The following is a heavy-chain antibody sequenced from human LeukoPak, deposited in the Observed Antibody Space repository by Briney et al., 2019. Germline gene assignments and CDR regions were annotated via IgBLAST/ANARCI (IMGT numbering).Heavy chain of an antibody. CDR2: ISAYNGNT. CDR1: GYTFTSYG. J-gene: IGHJ4*02. V-gene: IGHV1-18*01. D-gene: IGHD3-10*01. Sequence: EASVKVSCKASGYTFTSYGISWVRQAPGQGLEWMGWISAYNGNTNYAQKLQGRVTMTTDTSTSTAYMELRSLRSDDTAVYYCARVVGVTMVRGVIIPFDYWGQGTLVTVSS. CDR3: ARVVGVTMVRGVIIPFDY.